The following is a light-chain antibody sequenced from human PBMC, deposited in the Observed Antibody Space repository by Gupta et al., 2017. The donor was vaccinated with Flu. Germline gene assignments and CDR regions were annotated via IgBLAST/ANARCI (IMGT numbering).Light chain of an antibody. CDR3: QQRSDLPMYT. Sequence: EVVLTQSPATLPLSPGERAVLACRASQRVSPYIASYQQKRGQAPSLLMYDASRRADGVPARFSGSGSGTDFTLTISTLEPEDFAVYYCQQRSDLPMYTFGQGTKLEIK. CDR1: QRVSPY. V-gene: IGKV3-11*01. CDR2: DAS. J-gene: IGKJ2*01.